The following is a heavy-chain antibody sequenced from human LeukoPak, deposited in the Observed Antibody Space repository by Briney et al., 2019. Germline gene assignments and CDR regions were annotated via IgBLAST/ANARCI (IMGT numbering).Heavy chain of an antibody. CDR3: ARDLEDYNNYGEMAI. Sequence: GGSLRLSCAASGFTVSSNYMSWVRQAPGKGLEWVSVIYSGGSTYYADSVKGRFTISRDNAKNSLYLQMNSLRAEDTAVYFCARDLEDYNNYGEMAIWGQGTLVTVSS. D-gene: IGHD4-11*01. CDR1: GFTVSSNY. CDR2: IYSGGST. V-gene: IGHV3-53*01. J-gene: IGHJ4*02.